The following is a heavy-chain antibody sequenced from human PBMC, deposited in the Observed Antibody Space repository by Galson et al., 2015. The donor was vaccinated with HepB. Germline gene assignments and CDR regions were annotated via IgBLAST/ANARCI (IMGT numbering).Heavy chain of an antibody. J-gene: IGHJ1*01. Sequence: SVKVSCKASGYTFTSYGISWVRQAPGQGLEWMGWISAYNGNTNYAPKFQGRVTMTTDTSTSTAYMELRSLRSDDTAVYYCARASGYYDSSGYYGAEYFQHWGQGTLVTVSS. V-gene: IGHV1-18*04. CDR1: GYTFTSYG. CDR3: ARASGYYDSSGYYGAEYFQH. CDR2: ISAYNGNT. D-gene: IGHD3-22*01.